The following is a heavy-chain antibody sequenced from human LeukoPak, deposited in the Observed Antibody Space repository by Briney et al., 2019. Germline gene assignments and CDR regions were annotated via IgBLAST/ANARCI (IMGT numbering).Heavy chain of an antibody. CDR1: GFTFSSYA. J-gene: IGHJ4*02. CDR2: ISYDRSNK. Sequence: GGSLRLSCAASGFTFSSYAMHWVRQAPGKGLEWVAVISYDRSNKYCADSVKGRFTISRDNSKNTLYLQMNSLRAEDTAVYYCARGVSSSWYSQVDYWGQGTLVTVSS. V-gene: IGHV3-30*04. CDR3: ARGVSSSWYSQVDY. D-gene: IGHD6-13*01.